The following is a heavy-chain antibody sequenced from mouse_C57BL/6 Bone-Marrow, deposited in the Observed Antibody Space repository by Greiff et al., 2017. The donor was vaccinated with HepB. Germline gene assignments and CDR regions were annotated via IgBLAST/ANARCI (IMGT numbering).Heavy chain of an antibody. CDR3: TGEFYSNWMDY. D-gene: IGHD2-5*01. Sequence: EVQLQQSGGGLVQPGGSMKLSCVASGFTFSNYWMNWVRQSPEKGLEWVAQIRLKSDNYATHYAESVKGRFTISRDDSKSSVYLQMNNLRAEDTGIYYCTGEFYSNWMDYWGQGTSVTVSS. V-gene: IGHV6-3*01. CDR2: IRLKSDNYAT. J-gene: IGHJ4*01. CDR1: GFTFSNYW.